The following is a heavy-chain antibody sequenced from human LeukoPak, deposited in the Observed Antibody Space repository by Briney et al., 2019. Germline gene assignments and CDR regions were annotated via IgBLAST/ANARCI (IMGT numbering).Heavy chain of an antibody. CDR1: GGSISSSSYY. J-gene: IGHJ4*02. Sequence: SETLSLTCTVSGGSISSSSYYWGWIRQPPGKGLEWIGSIYYSGSTYYNPSLKSRVTISVDTSKNQFSLKLSSVTAADTAVYYCARGSREATLFLMVRGVKYYFDYWGQGTLVTVSS. D-gene: IGHD3-10*01. CDR3: ARGSREATLFLMVRGVKYYFDY. V-gene: IGHV4-39*07. CDR2: IYYSGST.